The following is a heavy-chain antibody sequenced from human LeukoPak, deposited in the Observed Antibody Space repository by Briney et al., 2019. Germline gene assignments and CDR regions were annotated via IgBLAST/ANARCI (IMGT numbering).Heavy chain of an antibody. CDR3: ARTLGYCSSTSCYGWWFDP. Sequence: SETLSLTCAVSGYSISSGYYWGWIRQPPGKGLEWIGSIYHSGSTYYNPSLKSRVTISVDTSKNQFSLKLSSVTAADTAVHYCARTLGYCSSTSCYGWWFDPWGQGTLVTVSS. D-gene: IGHD2-2*01. V-gene: IGHV4-38-2*01. CDR1: GYSISSGYY. J-gene: IGHJ5*02. CDR2: IYHSGST.